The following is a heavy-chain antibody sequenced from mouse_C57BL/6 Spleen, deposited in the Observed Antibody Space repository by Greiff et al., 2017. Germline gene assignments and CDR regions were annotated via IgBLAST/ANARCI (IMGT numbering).Heavy chain of an antibody. CDR1: GYSTTSGSY. CDR2: ISYDGST. J-gene: IGHJ4*01. Sequence: DVQLHQSSAPLPVSPSSSLSLTCPVTGYSTTSGSYWNWIRPFPGNKLEWRGYISYDGSTNYNPSLKNPISITRDTSKHRFFLKLYSVTTEDTSTDYYASDPYAMDDWGPGTSDTVSS. V-gene: IGHV3-6*01. CDR3: ASDPYAMDD.